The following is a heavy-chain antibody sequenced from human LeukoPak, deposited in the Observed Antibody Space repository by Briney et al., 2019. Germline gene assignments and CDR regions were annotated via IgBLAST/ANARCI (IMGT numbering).Heavy chain of an antibody. D-gene: IGHD6-19*01. J-gene: IGHJ4*02. CDR2: IYHSGST. V-gene: IGHV4-38-2*02. CDR3: ARGGSGWYNF. CDR1: GYSISSGYY. Sequence: SETLSLTCTVSGYSISSGYYWDWIRQPPGKGLEWIGSIYHSGSTYYNPSLKSRVTISLDTSKNQFSLKLSSVTAADTAVYYCARGGSGWYNFWGQGTLVTVSS.